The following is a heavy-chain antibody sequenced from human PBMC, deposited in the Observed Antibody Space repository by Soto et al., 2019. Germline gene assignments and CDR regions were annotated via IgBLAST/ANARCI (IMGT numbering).Heavy chain of an antibody. CDR1: GFTFSSYG. CDR3: AREGGNSYYYYGMDV. V-gene: IGHV3-33*01. Sequence: LRLSCAASGFTFSSYGMHWVRQAPGKGLEWVAVIWYDGSNKYYADSVKGRFTISRENSKNTLYLQMNSLRAEDTAVYYCAREGGNSYYYYGMDVWGQGTTVTVSS. D-gene: IGHD2-21*02. CDR2: IWYDGSNK. J-gene: IGHJ6*02.